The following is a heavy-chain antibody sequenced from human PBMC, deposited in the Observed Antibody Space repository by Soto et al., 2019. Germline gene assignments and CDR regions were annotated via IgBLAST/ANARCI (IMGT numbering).Heavy chain of an antibody. J-gene: IGHJ1*01. CDR2: INWNGVNK. Sequence: GVSLRLSCTVSGFMFEDFAMHWVRQAPGQGLEWVSGINWNGVNKGYAESVLGRFTISRDNAKKSLYLDMNYLRPEDTALYFCAKDVDRLGELWGYFQSWGQGTMVTVSS. CDR1: GFMFEDFA. D-gene: IGHD3-16*01. V-gene: IGHV3-9*01. CDR3: AKDVDRLGELWGYFQS.